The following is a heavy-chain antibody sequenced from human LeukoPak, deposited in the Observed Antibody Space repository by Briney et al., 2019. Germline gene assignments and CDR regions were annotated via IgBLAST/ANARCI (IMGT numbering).Heavy chain of an antibody. CDR1: GGSISSSY. V-gene: IGHV4-59*01. CDR2: IYYSGTT. J-gene: IGHJ6*02. Sequence: SETLSLTCTVSGGSISSSYWSWIRQPPGKGLEWIGHIYYSGTTNNNPSLKSRVTISVDTSKNQFSLKLSSVAAADTAVYYCARVPNYYDSSGYPDVWGQGTTVTVSS. CDR3: ARVPNYYDSSGYPDV. D-gene: IGHD3-22*01.